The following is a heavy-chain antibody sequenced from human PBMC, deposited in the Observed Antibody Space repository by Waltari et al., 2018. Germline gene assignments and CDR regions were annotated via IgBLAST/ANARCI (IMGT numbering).Heavy chain of an antibody. D-gene: IGHD3-22*01. Sequence: LQLQESGPGLVKPSETLPLPCTVPGYPISSNPSSWAGVRQPPGEGLEWIATISYGGSTYYKPSLKSRVTISIDTSKNHYSLVLTSVTAADTAVYYCARRSRDSSGHFYSDYWGQGTLVAVSS. J-gene: IGHJ4*02. CDR1: GYPISSNPSS. V-gene: IGHV4-39*02. CDR2: ISYGGST. CDR3: ARRSRDSSGHFYSDY.